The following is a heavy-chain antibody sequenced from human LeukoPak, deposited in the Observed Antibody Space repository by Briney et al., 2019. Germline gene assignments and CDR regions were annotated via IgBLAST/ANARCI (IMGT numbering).Heavy chain of an antibody. CDR1: GYTFNTYG. V-gene: IGHV1-18*01. CDR2: ISAYNGNT. CDR3: ARVEGTKYYDSSGYLTGGFDP. D-gene: IGHD3-22*01. Sequence: VASVKVSCKASGYTFNTYGITWVRQAPGQGLEWMGWISAYNGNTNYAQKLQGRVTMTTDTSTSTAYMELRSLRSDDTAVYYCARVEGTKYYDSSGYLTGGFDPWGQGTLVTVSS. J-gene: IGHJ5*02.